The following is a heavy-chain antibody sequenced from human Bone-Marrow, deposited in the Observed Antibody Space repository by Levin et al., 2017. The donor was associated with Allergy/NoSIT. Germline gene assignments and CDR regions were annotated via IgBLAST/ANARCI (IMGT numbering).Heavy chain of an antibody. Sequence: SETLSLTCTVSGGSMKTYYWTWIRQPPGKGLEWIGYIYYSGNTNYNPSLKSRVTISVDTSKNQFSLELTSVTPADTAVYYCARGTITFGGVIVSGPWGQGTLVTVSS. V-gene: IGHV4-59*01. CDR3: ARGTITFGGVIVSGP. D-gene: IGHD3-16*02. CDR2: IYYSGNT. J-gene: IGHJ5*02. CDR1: GGSMKTYY.